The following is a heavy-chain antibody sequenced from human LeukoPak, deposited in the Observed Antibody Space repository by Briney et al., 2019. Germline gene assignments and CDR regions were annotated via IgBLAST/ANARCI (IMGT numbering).Heavy chain of an antibody. J-gene: IGHJ4*02. CDR1: GFTFSSYA. CDR2: ISYDGSNK. D-gene: IGHD3-22*01. Sequence: PGRSLRLSCAASGFTFSSYAMHWVRQAPGKGLEWVAVISYDGSNKYYADSVKGRFTISRDNSKNPLYLQMNSLRAEDTAVYYCARDHHSGYIDYWGQGTLVTVSS. V-gene: IGHV3-30-3*01. CDR3: ARDHHSGYIDY.